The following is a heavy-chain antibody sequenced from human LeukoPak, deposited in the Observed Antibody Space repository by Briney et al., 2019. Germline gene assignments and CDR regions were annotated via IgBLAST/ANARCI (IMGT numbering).Heavy chain of an antibody. Sequence: ASVKVSCKASGYTFTGYYVHWVRQAAGQGREWVCRINPSSGDTNYAQKLQGRVTMTRDTSISTAYMELSRLRSDDTAVYYCARDYCGGDCFPDYWGQGTLATVSS. V-gene: IGHV1-2*06. CDR3: ARDYCGGDCFPDY. J-gene: IGHJ4*02. D-gene: IGHD2-21*02. CDR2: INPSSGDT. CDR1: GYTFTGYY.